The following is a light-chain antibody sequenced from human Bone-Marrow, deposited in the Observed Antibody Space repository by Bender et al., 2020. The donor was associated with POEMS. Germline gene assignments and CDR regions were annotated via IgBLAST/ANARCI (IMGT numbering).Light chain of an antibody. V-gene: IGLV3-10*01. Sequence: SYELTQPSSVSVSPGQTARITCSGDAMPKKYAYWYQQKSGQAPVLVIYEDTKRPSGIPERFSGSNSGNTATLTISRVEDGDEADYYCQVWDSSSDHWVFGGGTKLTV. J-gene: IGLJ3*02. CDR2: EDT. CDR3: QVWDSSSDHWV. CDR1: AMPKKY.